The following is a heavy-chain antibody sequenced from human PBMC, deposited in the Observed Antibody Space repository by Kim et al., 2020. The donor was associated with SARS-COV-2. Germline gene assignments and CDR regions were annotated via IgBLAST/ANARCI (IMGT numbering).Heavy chain of an antibody. D-gene: IGHD2-2*01. CDR3: ARAAEYQLLSGDNWFDP. J-gene: IGHJ5*02. CDR1: GFSLSNYA. V-gene: IGHV3-30*04. CDR2: ISYDGQKT. Sequence: GGSLRLSCAVSGFSLSNYAIYWVRQAPGKGLEWVASISYDGQKTYFADSVRGRFTSSRDNSKNTLFLEMNSLRPEDTAVYYCARAAEYQLLSGDNWFDPWGVGTGDTV.